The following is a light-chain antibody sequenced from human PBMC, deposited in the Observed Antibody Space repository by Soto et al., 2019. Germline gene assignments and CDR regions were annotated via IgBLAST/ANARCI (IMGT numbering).Light chain of an antibody. CDR1: SSNIGNNY. CDR2: DNN. CDR3: GTWDTSLSAGV. Sequence: QSVLTQPPSVSAAPGQKVTISCSGSSSNIGNNYVSWYQQLPGTDPKLLIFDNNKRPSGIPDRFSGSKSVSSATLGTTGLQGGDEADYYCGTWDTSLSAGVFGGGTQLTVL. J-gene: IGLJ2*01. V-gene: IGLV1-51*01.